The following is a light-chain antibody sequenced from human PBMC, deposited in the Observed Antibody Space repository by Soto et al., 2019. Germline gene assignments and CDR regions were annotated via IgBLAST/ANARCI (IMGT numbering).Light chain of an antibody. CDR3: MQYNKWPRT. CDR2: GAS. Sequence: EIVMTQSPATLTRSPGERATLSCRANQSLGNNIAWYQQKPGQAPRLLIYGASTGATGLPARFSGSGSGKEFTLSISSLQSEDFAVYYCMQYNKWPRTFGQGNKVDIX. CDR1: QSLGNN. J-gene: IGKJ1*01. V-gene: IGKV3-15*01.